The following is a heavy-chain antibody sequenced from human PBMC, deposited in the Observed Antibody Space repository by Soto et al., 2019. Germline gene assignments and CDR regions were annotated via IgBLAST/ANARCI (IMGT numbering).Heavy chain of an antibody. Sequence: SETLSLTCTVSGGSVSSRSYYWSWIRQPPGKGLEWIGYIYYSGSTNYNPSLKSRVTISVDTSKNQFSLKLSSVTAADTAVYYCARVAIVVVTAIPNWFDPWGQGTLVTVSS. CDR1: GGSVSSRSYY. D-gene: IGHD2-21*02. J-gene: IGHJ5*02. CDR3: ARVAIVVVTAIPNWFDP. V-gene: IGHV4-61*01. CDR2: IYYSGST.